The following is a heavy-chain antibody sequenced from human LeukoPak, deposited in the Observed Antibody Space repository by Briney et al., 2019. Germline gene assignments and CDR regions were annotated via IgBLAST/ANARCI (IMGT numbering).Heavy chain of an antibody. D-gene: IGHD3-22*01. V-gene: IGHV3-21*01. CDR2: ISSSSSYI. CDR3: ARDFYDSSGYNRFDY. CDR1: GFTFSSYS. Sequence: NPGGSLRLSCAASGFTFSSYSMNWVRQAPGKGLEWVSSISSSSSYIYYADSMKGRFTISRDNAKNSLYLQMNSLRAEDTAVYYCARDFYDSSGYNRFDYWGQGTLVTVSS. J-gene: IGHJ4*02.